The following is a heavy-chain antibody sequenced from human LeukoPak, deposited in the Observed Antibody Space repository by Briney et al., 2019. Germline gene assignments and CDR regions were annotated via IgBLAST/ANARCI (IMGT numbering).Heavy chain of an antibody. CDR2: IYHSGST. CDR3: ARDRRYYDSSGYDY. J-gene: IGHJ4*02. CDR1: GYSISSGYY. Sequence: PSATLSLTCTVSGYSISSGYYWGWSRQPPGKGLEWIGIIYHSGSTYYNPSLKSRVTISVDTSKNQFSLKLSSVTAADTAVYYCARDRRYYDSSGYDYWGQGTLVTVS. V-gene: IGHV4-38-2*02. D-gene: IGHD3-22*01.